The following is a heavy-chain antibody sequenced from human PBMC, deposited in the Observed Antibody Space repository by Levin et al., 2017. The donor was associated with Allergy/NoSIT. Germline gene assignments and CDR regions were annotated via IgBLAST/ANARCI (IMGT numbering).Heavy chain of an antibody. Sequence: PGESLKISCEASGFSFGASALHWVRQPPGKGLEWVATITSGGDKHSYGDSVKGRFTISRDNSKNTMYLHMASLTPEDTAFYFCARDSDPFVAAGLFDFWGQGALITVSS. J-gene: IGHJ4*02. D-gene: IGHD6-19*01. CDR2: ITSGGDKH. CDR3: ARDSDPFVAAGLFDF. V-gene: IGHV3-30*14. CDR1: GFSFGASA.